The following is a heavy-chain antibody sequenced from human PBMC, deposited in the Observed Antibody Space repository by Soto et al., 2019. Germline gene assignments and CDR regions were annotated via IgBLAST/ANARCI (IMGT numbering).Heavy chain of an antibody. Sequence: PSETLSLTCTVSGGSISSGGYYWSWIRQHPGKGLEWIGYIYYSGSTYYNPSLKSRVTISVDTSKNQFSLKLSSVTGADTAVYYCAREGDYYDSSGELLWGQGTLVTVSS. J-gene: IGHJ4*02. CDR1: GGSISSGGYY. V-gene: IGHV4-31*03. D-gene: IGHD3-22*01. CDR2: IYYSGST. CDR3: AREGDYYDSSGELL.